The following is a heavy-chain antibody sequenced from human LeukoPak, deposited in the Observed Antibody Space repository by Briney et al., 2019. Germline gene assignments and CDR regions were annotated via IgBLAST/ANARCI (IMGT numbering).Heavy chain of an antibody. J-gene: IGHJ6*03. V-gene: IGHV4-30-4*08. D-gene: IGHD6-13*01. CDR1: GGSISSGDYY. Sequence: SQTLSLTCTVSGGSISSGDYYWSWIRQPPGKGLEWIGYIYYSGSTYYNPSLKSRVTISVDTSKNQFSLKLSSVTAADTAVYYCARGPDSSSRYLGGYYYYYMDVWGKGTTVTVSS. CDR3: ARGPDSSSRYLGGYYYYYMDV. CDR2: IYYSGST.